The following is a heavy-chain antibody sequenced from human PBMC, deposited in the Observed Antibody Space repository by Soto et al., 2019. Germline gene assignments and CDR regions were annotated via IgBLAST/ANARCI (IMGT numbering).Heavy chain of an antibody. J-gene: IGHJ4*02. D-gene: IGHD6-19*01. CDR1: GFTVSSNY. CDR3: ARDRASSGWYPLGY. Sequence: GGFLRLSCAASGFTVSSNYMSWVRQAPGKGLEWVSVIYSGGSTYYADSVKGRFTISRDNSKNTLYLQMNSLRAEDTAVYYCARDRASSGWYPLGYWGQGTLVTVSS. V-gene: IGHV3-66*01. CDR2: IYSGGST.